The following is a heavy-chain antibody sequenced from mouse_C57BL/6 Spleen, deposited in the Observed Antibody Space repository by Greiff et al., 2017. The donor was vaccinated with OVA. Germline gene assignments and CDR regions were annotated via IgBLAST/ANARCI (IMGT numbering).Heavy chain of an antibody. Sequence: EVQLVESGGGLVQPKGSLKLSCAASGFSFNTYAMNWVRQAPGKGLEWVARIRSKSNNYATYYADSVKDRFTISRDDSESMLYLQMNNLKTEDTAVYYCVRREGLRDAVDYWGKGTSVTVSS. CDR3: VRREGLRDAVDY. D-gene: IGHD1-1*01. CDR1: GFSFNTYA. V-gene: IGHV10-1*01. J-gene: IGHJ4*01. CDR2: IRSKSNNYAT.